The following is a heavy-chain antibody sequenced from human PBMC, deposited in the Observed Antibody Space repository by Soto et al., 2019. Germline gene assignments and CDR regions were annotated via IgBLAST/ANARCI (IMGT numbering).Heavy chain of an antibody. D-gene: IGHD3-10*01. CDR3: ARDPAWGYGSGGLRGYYFDY. J-gene: IGHJ4*02. CDR1: GFTFSNYG. Sequence: GGSLRLSCAASGFTFSNYGMHWVRQAPGKGLEWVAVIWYDGSNKHYVDSVKGRFTISRDNSKNTLYLQMNSLRAEDTAVYYCARDPAWGYGSGGLRGYYFDYWGQGTLVTVSS. CDR2: IWYDGSNK. V-gene: IGHV3-33*01.